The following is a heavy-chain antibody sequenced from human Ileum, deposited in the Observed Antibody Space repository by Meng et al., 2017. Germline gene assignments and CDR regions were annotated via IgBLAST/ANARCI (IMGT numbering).Heavy chain of an antibody. CDR1: GYTFTNYA. D-gene: IGHD2-15*01. CDR3: ARERQTSGEDY. Sequence: QIPLMPSGAEVKKPGASVKVTCKSYGYTFTNYAIHLGCQAPGQRLEWVGWINTDNGETTYSQNFQDRVTLNRDTSAGTVYMYLNSLISEDTAIYYCARERQTSGEDYWGQGTLVTVSS. J-gene: IGHJ4*02. V-gene: IGHV1-3*04. CDR2: INTDNGET.